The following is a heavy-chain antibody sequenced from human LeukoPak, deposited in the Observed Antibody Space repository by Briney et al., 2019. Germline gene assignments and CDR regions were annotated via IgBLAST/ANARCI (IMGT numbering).Heavy chain of an antibody. V-gene: IGHV4-59*08. D-gene: IGHD6-6*01. CDR1: GGSISSYY. Sequence: SETLSLTCTVSGGSISSYYWSWIRQPPGKGLEWIGYIYYSGSTNYNPSLKSRVTISVDTSKNQFSLKLSSVTAADTAVYYCASGLEYSSSGLFDYWGQGTLVTVSS. CDR2: IYYSGST. J-gene: IGHJ4*02. CDR3: ASGLEYSSSGLFDY.